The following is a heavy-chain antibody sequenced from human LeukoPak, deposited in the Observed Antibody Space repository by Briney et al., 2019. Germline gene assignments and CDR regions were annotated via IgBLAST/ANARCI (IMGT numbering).Heavy chain of an antibody. CDR3: ARIYDFYSLDV. D-gene: IGHD3-3*01. CDR2: INHSGST. V-gene: IGHV4-34*01. J-gene: IGHJ6*02. CDR1: GGSISSYY. Sequence: SETLSLTCTVSGGSISSYYWSWIRQPPGRGLEWIGEINHSGSTNYNPSLKSRVTISVDTSKNQFSLKLSSVTAADTAVYYCARIYDFYSLDVWGQGTTVTVSS.